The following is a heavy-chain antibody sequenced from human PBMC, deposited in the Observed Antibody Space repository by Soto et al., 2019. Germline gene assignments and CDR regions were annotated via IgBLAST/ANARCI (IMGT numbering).Heavy chain of an antibody. V-gene: IGHV1-3*01. CDR3: ATLSEYSYVLDY. J-gene: IGHJ4*02. CDR2: INAGNGNT. CDR1: GYTFTSYA. D-gene: IGHD5-18*01. Sequence: QVQLVQSGAEVKKPGASVKVSCKASGYTFTSYAMHWVRQAPGQRLEWMGWINAGNGNTKYSQKFQGRVTITRDTSASTAYMELSSLRSEDTAVYYCATLSEYSYVLDYWGQGTLVTVSS.